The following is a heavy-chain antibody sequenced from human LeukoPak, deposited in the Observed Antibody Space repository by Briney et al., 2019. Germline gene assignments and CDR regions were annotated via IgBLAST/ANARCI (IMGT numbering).Heavy chain of an antibody. CDR1: GFTFSSYG. CDR3: AKGIVVVPTPDY. Sequence: GGSLRLSCAASGFTFSSYGMHWVRQAPGKGLEWVAVISYDGSNKYYAGSVKGRFTISRDNSKNTLYPQMNSLRAEDTAVYYCAKGIVVVPTPDYWGQGTLVTVSS. D-gene: IGHD2-15*01. CDR2: ISYDGSNK. V-gene: IGHV3-30*18. J-gene: IGHJ4*02.